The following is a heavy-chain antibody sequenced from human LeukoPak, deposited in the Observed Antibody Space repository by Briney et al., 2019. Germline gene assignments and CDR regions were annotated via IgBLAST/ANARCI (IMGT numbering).Heavy chain of an antibody. J-gene: IGHJ4*02. CDR2: IYYSGST. D-gene: IGHD5-12*01. Sequence: SETLSLTCTVSGVSINKYYWSWIRQPPGKGLEWIGDIYYSGSTDHNPSLKSRVTISVDTSKNQFSLRLSSVTAADTAVYYCARGGYEARSYYFDYWGQGTLVTVSS. V-gene: IGHV4-59*01. CDR3: ARGGYEARSYYFDY. CDR1: GVSINKYY.